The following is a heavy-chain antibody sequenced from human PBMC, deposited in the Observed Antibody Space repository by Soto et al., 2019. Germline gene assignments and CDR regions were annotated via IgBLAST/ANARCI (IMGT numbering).Heavy chain of an antibody. V-gene: IGHV4-34*01. CDR3: ASLEYEIEPSGEKFDF. CDR2: INHRGRT. D-gene: IGHD1-1*01. Sequence: QVQLQQWGAGLLKPSETLSLTCAVYGGSFSDYYWTWIRQPPGKGLEWIGEINHRGRTNYDPSLKRRVTISVDTSKNQFSLSLTSVTAADTATYYCASLEYEIEPSGEKFDFLGQGALVTVSS. CDR1: GGSFSDYY. J-gene: IGHJ4*02.